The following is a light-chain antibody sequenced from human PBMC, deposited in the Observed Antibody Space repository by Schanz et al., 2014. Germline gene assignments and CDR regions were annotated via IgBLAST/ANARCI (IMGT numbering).Light chain of an antibody. Sequence: EIVLTQSPGTLSLSPGERATLSCRASQSVSSGNLAWYQQKPGQAPRLLIYATSNRATGIPDRFGGSGSGTDFSLTISRLAPEDFALYYCQQYGDSPPTFGQGTNVEIK. CDR1: QSVSSGN. J-gene: IGKJ1*01. CDR3: QQYGDSPPT. CDR2: ATS. V-gene: IGKV3-20*01.